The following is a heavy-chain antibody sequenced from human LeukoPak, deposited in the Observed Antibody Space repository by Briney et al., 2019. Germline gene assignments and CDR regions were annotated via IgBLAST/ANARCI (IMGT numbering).Heavy chain of an antibody. CDR1: GYSFVRYW. D-gene: IGHD1-20*01. CDR2: IFPGDSNT. V-gene: IGHV5-51*01. Sequence: GESLKISCKGSGYSFVRYWIVWVRLMPGKGLEWMGIIFPGDSNTRYSPSFQGQVTISADKSISTAYLQWSSLKASDTAMFYCARLGITGATLYYFDYWGQGTLVTVSS. CDR3: ARLGITGATLYYFDY. J-gene: IGHJ4*02.